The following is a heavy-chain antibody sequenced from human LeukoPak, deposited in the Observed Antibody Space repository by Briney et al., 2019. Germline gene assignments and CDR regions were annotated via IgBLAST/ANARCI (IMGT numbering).Heavy chain of an antibody. Sequence: GGSLRLSCPASGFTVSRNYMSWVRQAPGKGLEWVSVIYSGGSTYYADSVKRRFTISRDNSKNTLYLQMNSLRAEDKAVYYCARDSGGYCGGDCYADYYYYMDVWGKGTTVTVSS. V-gene: IGHV3-66*02. CDR1: GFTVSRNY. D-gene: IGHD2-21*01. CDR3: ARDSGGYCGGDCYADYYYYMDV. J-gene: IGHJ6*03. CDR2: IYSGGST.